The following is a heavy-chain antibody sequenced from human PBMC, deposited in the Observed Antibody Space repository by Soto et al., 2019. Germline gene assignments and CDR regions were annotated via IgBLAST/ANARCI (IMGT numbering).Heavy chain of an antibody. CDR2: IYHSGTT. CDR1: GGSFIDYF. V-gene: IGHV4-34*01. D-gene: IGHD2-8*01. J-gene: IGHJ6*02. CDR3: ARQPVSLNGKFFFYQHGMDV. Sequence: SETLSLTCAVYGGSFIDYFWSWSRQPPGKGLEWIGEIYHSGTTHYNPSLKSRVTISVDTSKNQFSLRLNSVTAADTAIYYCARQPVSLNGKFFFYQHGMDVWGQGTTVTVSS.